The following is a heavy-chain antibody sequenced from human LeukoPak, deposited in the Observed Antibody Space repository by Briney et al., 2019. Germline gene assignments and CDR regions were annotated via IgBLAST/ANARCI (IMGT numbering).Heavy chain of an antibody. V-gene: IGHV1-2*02. CDR3: ARDSMVRKNWFDP. Sequence: ASVKVSCKASGYIFTGCYMHWVRQAPGQGLEWMGWINPNSGGTNYAQKFQGRVTMTRDTSISTAYMELSRLRSDDTAVYYCARDSMVRKNWFDPWGQGTLVTVSS. D-gene: IGHD3-10*01. J-gene: IGHJ5*02. CDR1: GYIFTGCY. CDR2: INPNSGGT.